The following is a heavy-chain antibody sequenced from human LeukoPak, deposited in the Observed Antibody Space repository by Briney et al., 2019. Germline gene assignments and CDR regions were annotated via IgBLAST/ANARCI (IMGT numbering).Heavy chain of an antibody. V-gene: IGHV1-2*02. Sequence: ASVKVSCKASGYTFTGYYMHWVRQAPGQGLEWMGWINPNSGGTNYAQKFQGRVTMTRDTSISTAYMELSRLRSDDTAVYYCARGPYGDYGYNRFDPWGQGTLVTVSS. J-gene: IGHJ5*02. CDR1: GYTFTGYY. D-gene: IGHD4-17*01. CDR2: INPNSGGT. CDR3: ARGPYGDYGYNRFDP.